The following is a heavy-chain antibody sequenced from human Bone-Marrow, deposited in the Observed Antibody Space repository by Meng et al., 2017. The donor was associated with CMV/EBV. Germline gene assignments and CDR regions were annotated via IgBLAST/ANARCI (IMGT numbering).Heavy chain of an antibody. CDR2: IYSGGST. V-gene: IGHV3-66*02. Sequence: GESLKISCAASGFTFSSYAMSWVRQAPGKGLEWVSVIYSGGSTYYADSVKGRFTISRDNSKNTLYLQMNSLRAEDTAVYYCARGKRLLFWRSAEVGSYLDVWGQGTTVTVSS. J-gene: IGHJ6*02. D-gene: IGHD3-3*01. CDR1: GFTFSSYA. CDR3: ARGKRLLFWRSAEVGSYLDV.